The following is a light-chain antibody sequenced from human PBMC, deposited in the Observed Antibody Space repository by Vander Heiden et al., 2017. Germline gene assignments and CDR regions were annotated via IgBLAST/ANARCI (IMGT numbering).Light chain of an antibody. J-gene: IGLJ2*01. CDR1: SSNIGAGYD. Sequence: QSVLTQPPSVSGAPGQRVTISCTGVSSNIGAGYDVHWYQQLPGTAPKLLIYGNANRPSGVPDRFSGSKSGTSASLAITRLQAEDEADYYCQSYDSSLSSVVFAGGTKLTVL. CDR2: GNA. CDR3: QSYDSSLSSVV. V-gene: IGLV1-40*01.